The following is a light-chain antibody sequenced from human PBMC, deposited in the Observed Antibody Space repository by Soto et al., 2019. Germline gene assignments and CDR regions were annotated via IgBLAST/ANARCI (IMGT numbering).Light chain of an antibody. CDR3: QQSYSTPIT. CDR2: AAP. V-gene: IGKV1-39*01. J-gene: IGKJ5*01. Sequence: IQMTQSPSSLSASVGDRVTITCRASQSISSYLNWYQQKPGKAPKLLIYAAPSLQSGVPSRFSGSGSGTDFTLTISSLQPEDFATYYCQQSYSTPITFGQGTRLENK. CDR1: QSISSY.